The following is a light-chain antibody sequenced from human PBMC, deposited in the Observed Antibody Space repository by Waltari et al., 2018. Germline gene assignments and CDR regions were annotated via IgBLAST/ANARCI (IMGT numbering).Light chain of an antibody. V-gene: IGLV3-10*01. CDR1: TFPRKY. CDR2: EDN. J-gene: IGLJ1*01. CDR3: YSTDSSSKGV. Sequence: SYELTQPPSVAVSPGQTARITCSGDTFPRKYASWYQQKSGQAPGLVIFEDNKRPPGIPERFSGAISGTMATLTISGAQVEDEADYYCYSTDSSSKGVFGAGTKVTVL.